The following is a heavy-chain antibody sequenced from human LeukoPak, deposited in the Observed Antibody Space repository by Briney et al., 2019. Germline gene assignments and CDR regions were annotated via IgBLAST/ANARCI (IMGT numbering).Heavy chain of an antibody. D-gene: IGHD6-25*01. V-gene: IGHV3-15*01. CDR1: GFTFSNVG. Sequence: GGSLRLSCAASGFTFSNVGVSWVRQAPGKGLEWVGRIKSNTDGGTTHYAVPVKGRFTISRDDSKNTLYLQMNSLKTEDTALYYCTTAAESRLQPDYWGQGTRVTVSS. CDR2: IKSNTDGGTT. CDR3: TTAAESRLQPDY. J-gene: IGHJ4*02.